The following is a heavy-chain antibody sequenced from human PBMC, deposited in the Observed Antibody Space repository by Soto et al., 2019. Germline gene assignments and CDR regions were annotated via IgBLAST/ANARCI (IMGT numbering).Heavy chain of an antibody. CDR2: IWYDGSNK. J-gene: IGHJ4*02. D-gene: IGHD1-26*01. V-gene: IGHV3-33*01. CDR1: GFTFSSYG. CDR3: ARDPGSYYYLDY. Sequence: QVQLVESGGGVVQPGRSLRLSCAASGFTFSSYGMHWVRQAPGKGLEWVAVIWYDGSNKYYADSVKGRFTISRDNSKNTLYLQMNSLRAEDTAVYYCARDPGSYYYLDYWCQGTLVTVSS.